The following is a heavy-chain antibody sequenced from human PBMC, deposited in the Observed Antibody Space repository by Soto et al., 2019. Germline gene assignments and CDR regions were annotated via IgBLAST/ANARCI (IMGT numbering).Heavy chain of an antibody. Sequence: EVQLVESGGGLVKPGRSLRLSCTASGFTLGDSAMSWFRQAPGKGLEWVGFIRSKVYYGATEFAASLKGRFTISRDDSKNIAYLHMNGLKTDDTAIYYCAKTQGDGYNYDASDIWGRGTLVTVSS. CDR1: GFTLGDSA. J-gene: IGHJ3*02. CDR2: IRSKVYYGAT. V-gene: IGHV3-49*05. D-gene: IGHD5-12*01. CDR3: AKTQGDGYNYDASDI.